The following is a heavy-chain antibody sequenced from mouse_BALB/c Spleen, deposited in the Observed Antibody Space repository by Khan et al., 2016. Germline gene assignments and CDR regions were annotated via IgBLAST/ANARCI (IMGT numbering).Heavy chain of an antibody. Sequence: QVQLQQPGAELVKPGAPVKLSCKASGYTFTSYWMNWVKQRPGRGLEWIGRIDPSDSETHYNQKFKDTATLTVDKSSSTAYIQLSSLTSEDSAVYYCARGDFLSVVADYYAMDYWGQGTSVTVSS. V-gene: IGHV1-69*02. CDR1: GYTFTSYW. J-gene: IGHJ4*01. CDR2: IDPSDSET. D-gene: IGHD1-1*01. CDR3: ARGDFLSVVADYYAMDY.